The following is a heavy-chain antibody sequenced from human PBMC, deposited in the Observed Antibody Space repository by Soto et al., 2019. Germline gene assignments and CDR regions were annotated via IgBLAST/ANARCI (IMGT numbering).Heavy chain of an antibody. CDR1: GFIFDTYA. CDR3: ASDGVGALNNWFDP. D-gene: IGHD1-26*01. V-gene: IGHV3-23*01. CDR2: ISGRGSST. J-gene: IGHJ5*02. Sequence: EVQLLESGGGLVQPGGSLRLSCAASGFIFDTYAMNWVRQAPGKGLEWVSIISGRGSSTYYADSVKGRFTISRDNSKNTLYLQMDSLRAEDTAVYYCASDGVGALNNWFDPWGQGTLVTVSS.